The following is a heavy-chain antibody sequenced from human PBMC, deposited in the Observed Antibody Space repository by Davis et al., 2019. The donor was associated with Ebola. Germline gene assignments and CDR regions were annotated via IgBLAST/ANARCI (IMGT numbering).Heavy chain of an antibody. CDR3: ARDLGSVGGSGSPPVGFYYYYGMDV. D-gene: IGHD3-10*01. V-gene: IGHV4-4*02. J-gene: IGHJ6*02. Sequence: MPSETLSLTCAVSGGSISSSNWWSWVRQPPGKGLEWIGEIYHSGSTNYNPSLKSRVTIPVDKSKDQFSLKLSSVTAADTAVYYCARDLGSVGGSGSPPVGFYYYYGMDVWGQGTTVTVSS. CDR2: IYHSGST. CDR1: GGSISSSNW.